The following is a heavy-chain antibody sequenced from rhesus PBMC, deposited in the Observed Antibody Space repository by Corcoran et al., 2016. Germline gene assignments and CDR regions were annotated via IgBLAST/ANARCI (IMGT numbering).Heavy chain of an antibody. J-gene: IGHJ4*01. CDR2: INSGGIST. D-gene: IGHD5-24*01. V-gene: IGHV3-103*01. CDR1: GFTFSSYA. CDR3: AKDIGAAGTVTFVDY. Sequence: EVQLVETGGGLVQPGGSLRLSCSASGFTFSSYAMQWVRPAPGKGLEWISAINSGGISTYYADSVKGRFTISRDNSKNTLSLQMNSLRAEDTAVYYCAKDIGAAGTVTFVDYWGQGVLVTVSS.